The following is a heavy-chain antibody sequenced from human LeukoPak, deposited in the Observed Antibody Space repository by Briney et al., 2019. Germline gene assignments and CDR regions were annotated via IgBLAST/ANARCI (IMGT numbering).Heavy chain of an antibody. CDR2: INTNTGNP. CDR1: GYTFTSYA. J-gene: IGHJ5*02. Sequence: ASVKVSCKASGYTFTSYAMNWVRQAPGQGLERMRWINTNTGNPTYAQGFTGRFVFSLDTSVSTAYLQISSLKADDTAVYYCARDPYTSSSWYRGRANNWFDPWGQGTLVTVSS. V-gene: IGHV7-4-1*02. CDR3: ARDPYTSSSWYRGRANNWFDP. D-gene: IGHD6-13*01.